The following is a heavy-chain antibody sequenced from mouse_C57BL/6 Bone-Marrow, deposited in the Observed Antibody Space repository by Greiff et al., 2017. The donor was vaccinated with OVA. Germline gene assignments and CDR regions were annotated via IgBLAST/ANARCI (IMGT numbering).Heavy chain of an antibody. D-gene: IGHD1-1*01. Sequence: QVQLQQSGPELVKPGASVKLSCKASGYTFTSYDINWVKQRPGQGLEWIGWIYPRDGSTKYNEKFKGKATLTVDTSSSTAYMELHSLTSEDSAVYFCARGGYGSSYGAWFAYWGQGTLVTVSA. CDR2: IYPRDGST. J-gene: IGHJ3*01. CDR1: GYTFTSYD. CDR3: ARGGYGSSYGAWFAY. V-gene: IGHV1-85*01.